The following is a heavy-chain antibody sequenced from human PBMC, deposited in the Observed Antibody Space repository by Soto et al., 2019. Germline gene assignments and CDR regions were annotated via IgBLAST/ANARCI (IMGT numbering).Heavy chain of an antibody. CDR1: GFTFSSSF. V-gene: IGHV3-7*03. CDR2: INQDGGGT. CDR3: ARYFRGSGRYFFDY. Sequence: EVQLVESGGALVQPGGSLRLSCVASGFTFSSSFMGWVRQAPGKGLEWVANINQDGGGTYYVDSVEGRFTISRDNAKDSLYLQMNSLRGEDTAVYYWARYFRGSGRYFFDYWGQGTLVTVSS. J-gene: IGHJ4*02. D-gene: IGHD6-19*01.